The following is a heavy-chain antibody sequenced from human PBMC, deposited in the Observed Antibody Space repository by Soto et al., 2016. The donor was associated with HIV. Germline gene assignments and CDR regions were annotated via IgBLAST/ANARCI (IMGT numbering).Heavy chain of an antibody. CDR2: ISAYNGNT. CDR3: ARDRRDILLSFGEYLIT. D-gene: IGHD3-10*01. CDR1: GYTFSRYG. Sequence: QVQLVQSGAEVKKPGASVKVSCKASGYTFSRYGISWVRQAPGQGLEWMGWISAYNGNTNYAPKFQGRVTMTKDASTSIAYMELKRLRSDDTAVYYCARDRRDILLSFGEYLITWGQGTLV. J-gene: IGHJ4*02. V-gene: IGHV1-18*01.